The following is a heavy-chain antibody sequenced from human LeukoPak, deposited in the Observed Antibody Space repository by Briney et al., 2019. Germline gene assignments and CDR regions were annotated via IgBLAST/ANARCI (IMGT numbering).Heavy chain of an antibody. Sequence: GGSLRLSCAASGFTVSSNYMSWVRQAPGKGLEWVSYISRRSTSMYYADSVRGRFTVSRDNAKNSLYLQMNSLSAEDTGVYYCARDLFVTKYYFDSWGQGTLVIVSS. V-gene: IGHV3-11*01. CDR3: ARDLFVTKYYFDS. J-gene: IGHJ4*02. CDR1: GFTVSSNY. D-gene: IGHD2-21*02. CDR2: ISRRSTSM.